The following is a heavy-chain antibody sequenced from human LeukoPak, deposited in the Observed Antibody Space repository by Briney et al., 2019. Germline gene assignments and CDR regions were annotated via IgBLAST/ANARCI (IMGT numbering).Heavy chain of an antibody. V-gene: IGHV1-2*02. CDR1: GYTFTGYY. CDR2: INPNSGGT. CDR3: ARDFWSGYYFLDY. D-gene: IGHD3-3*01. Sequence: ASVKVSCKASGYTFTGYYMHWVRQAPGQGLEWMGWINPNSGGTNYAQKFQGRVTMTRDTSISTAYMELSRLRSDDTAVYYCARDFWSGYYFLDYWGQGTLVTASS. J-gene: IGHJ4*02.